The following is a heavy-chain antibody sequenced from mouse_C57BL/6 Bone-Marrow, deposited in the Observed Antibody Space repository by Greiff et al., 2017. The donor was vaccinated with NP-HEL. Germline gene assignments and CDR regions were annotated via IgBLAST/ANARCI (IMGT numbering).Heavy chain of an antibody. D-gene: IGHD3-2*02. CDR3: TCPQHRLQVYFDY. V-gene: IGHV1-81*01. CDR1: GYTFTSYG. CDR2: IYPRSGNT. J-gene: IGHJ2*01. Sequence: QVQLKESGAELARPGASVKLSCKASGYTFTSYGISWVKQRPGQGLEWIGEIYPRSGNTYYNEKFKGKATLTADKSSSTAYMELRSLTSEDSAVYFCTCPQHRLQVYFDYWGQGTTLTVSS.